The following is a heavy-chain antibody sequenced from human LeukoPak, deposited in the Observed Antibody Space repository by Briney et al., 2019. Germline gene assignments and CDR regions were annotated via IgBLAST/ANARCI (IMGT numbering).Heavy chain of an antibody. CDR3: TRVAAAKYNWFDP. J-gene: IGHJ5*02. D-gene: IGHD6-13*01. Sequence: GGSLKLSCAASGFTFSGSAMHWVRQASGKGLEWVGRIRSKANSYATAYAASVKGRFTISRDDSKNTAYLQMNSLKADDTAVYYCTRVAAAKYNWFDPWGQGSLVTVSS. CDR2: IRSKANSYAT. V-gene: IGHV3-73*01. CDR1: GFTFSGSA.